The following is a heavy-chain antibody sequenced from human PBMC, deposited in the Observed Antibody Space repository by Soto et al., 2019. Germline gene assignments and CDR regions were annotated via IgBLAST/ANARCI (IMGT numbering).Heavy chain of an antibody. Sequence: VSCKASGYTNDCYGMNWVRQAPGRELDWMGWINPGNGNTKYSQKFQGRVIIAKATAASTAYREMSSLRFQDTAVDYCARGAHLSSFNYLAFWGLGTLVTVSS. V-gene: IGHV1-3*01. D-gene: IGHD2-2*01. J-gene: IGHJ4*02. CDR1: GYTNDCYG. CDR2: INPGNGNT. CDR3: ARGAHLSSFNYLAF.